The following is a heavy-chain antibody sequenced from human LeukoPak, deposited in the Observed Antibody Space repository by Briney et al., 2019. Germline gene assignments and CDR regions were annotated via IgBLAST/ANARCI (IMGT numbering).Heavy chain of an antibody. CDR2: ISGSGGST. CDR1: GFTFSSCA. V-gene: IGHV3-23*01. D-gene: IGHD2-15*01. CDR3: AKDYAVVVAATRFDY. Sequence: GGSLRLSCTASGFTFSSCAMSWVRQAPGKGLEWVSAISGSGGSTYYADSVKGRFTISRDNSKNTLYLQMNSLRAEDMAVYYCAKDYAVVVAATRFDYWGQGTLVTVSS. J-gene: IGHJ4*02.